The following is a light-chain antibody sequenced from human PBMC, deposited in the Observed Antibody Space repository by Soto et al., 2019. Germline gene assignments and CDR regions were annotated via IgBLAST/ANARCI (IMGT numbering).Light chain of an antibody. CDR2: GAS. CDR3: QQYGGSPIT. Sequence: EIVLTQSPGTLSLSPGERATLSCRASQSVSSKLAWYQQKPGQAPRLLISGASSRATGIPDRFSGSGSGTDFTLTISRLEPDDFAMYFCQQYGGSPITFGQGTRLDIK. V-gene: IGKV3-20*01. CDR1: QSVSSK. J-gene: IGKJ5*01.